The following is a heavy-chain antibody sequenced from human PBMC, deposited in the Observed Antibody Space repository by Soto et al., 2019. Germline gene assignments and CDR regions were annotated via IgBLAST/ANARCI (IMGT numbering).Heavy chain of an antibody. CDR2: IIPIFGTA. D-gene: IGHD6-19*01. CDR1: RVAFSKFI. V-gene: IGHV1-69*01. J-gene: IGHJ6*02. Sequence: QARLEQSGGEVTKPGSSVKVSCKASRVAFSKFIVTWVRQAPGLGLEWVGGIIPIFGTANYAQKFQGRVTITADESTSTSYLEVNNLRSEDTAVYYCAKVRYSSPMGYYYGMDVWGQGTTVTVSS. CDR3: AKVRYSSPMGYYYGMDV.